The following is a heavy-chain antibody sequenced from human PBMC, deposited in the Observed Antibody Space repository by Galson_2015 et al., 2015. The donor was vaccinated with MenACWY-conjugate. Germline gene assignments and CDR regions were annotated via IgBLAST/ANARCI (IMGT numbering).Heavy chain of an antibody. CDR2: IIPIFGTA. V-gene: IGHV1-69*13. Sequence: SVKVSCKASGGTFSSYAISWVRQAPGQGLEWMGGIIPIFGTANYAQKFQGRVTITADESTSTAYMELSSLRSEDTAVYYCARGRQQLVPIDWFDPWGQGTLVTVSS. J-gene: IGHJ5*02. CDR3: ARGRQQLVPIDWFDP. D-gene: IGHD6-13*01. CDR1: GGTFSSYA.